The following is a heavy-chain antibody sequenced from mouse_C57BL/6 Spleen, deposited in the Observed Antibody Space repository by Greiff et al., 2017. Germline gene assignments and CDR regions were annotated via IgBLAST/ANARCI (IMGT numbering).Heavy chain of an antibody. D-gene: IGHD4-1*01. CDR1: GYTFTDYY. J-gene: IGHJ2*01. CDR3: ARLGTVDY. CDR2: INPNNGGT. Sequence: VQLQQSGPELVKPGASVKISCKASGYTFTDYYMNWVKQSHGKSLEWIGDINPNNGGTSYNQKFKGKATLTVDKSSSTAYMELRSLTSEDSAVYYCARLGTVDYWGQGTTLTVSS. V-gene: IGHV1-26*01.